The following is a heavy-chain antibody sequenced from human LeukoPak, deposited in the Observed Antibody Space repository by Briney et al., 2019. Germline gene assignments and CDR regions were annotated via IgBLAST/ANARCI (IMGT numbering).Heavy chain of an antibody. CDR3: AKVSGKTGYSGSHTVPVYFDY. CDR1: GFTFSSYA. D-gene: IGHD1-26*01. V-gene: IGHV3-23*01. J-gene: IGHJ4*02. CDR2: ISGSGGST. Sequence: PGGSLRLSCAASGFTFSSYAMSWVRQAPGKGLEWVSAISGSGGSTYYADSVKGRFTISRDNSKNTLYLQMNSLRAEDTAVYYCAKVSGKTGYSGSHTVPVYFDYWGQGTLVTVSS.